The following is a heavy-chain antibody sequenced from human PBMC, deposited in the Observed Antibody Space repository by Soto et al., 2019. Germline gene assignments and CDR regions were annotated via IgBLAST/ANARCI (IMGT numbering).Heavy chain of an antibody. V-gene: IGHV3-43D*04. Sequence: PGGSLRLSCAASGFTFDDYAMHWVRQAPGKGLEWVSLISWDGGSTYYADSVKGRFTISRDNSKNSLYLQMNSLRAEDTALYYCAKDIEWDCSSTSCYTSLNYGMDVWGQGTTVTVSS. CDR1: GFTFDDYA. CDR2: ISWDGGST. J-gene: IGHJ6*02. D-gene: IGHD2-2*02. CDR3: AKDIEWDCSSTSCYTSLNYGMDV.